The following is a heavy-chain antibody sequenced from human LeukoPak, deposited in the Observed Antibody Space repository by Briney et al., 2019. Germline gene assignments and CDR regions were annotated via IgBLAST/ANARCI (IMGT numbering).Heavy chain of an antibody. Sequence: GGSLRLSCAASGFTFSAYSMNWVGQAPGKGLDWGSYISSRRFTIYYADSVKGRFTISRDNAKNSLYLEMNSLRDEDTAVYYCARRTDWYFDLWGRGTLVTVSS. CDR1: GFTFSAYS. J-gene: IGHJ2*01. CDR3: ARRTDWYFDL. V-gene: IGHV3-48*02. CDR2: ISSRRFTI.